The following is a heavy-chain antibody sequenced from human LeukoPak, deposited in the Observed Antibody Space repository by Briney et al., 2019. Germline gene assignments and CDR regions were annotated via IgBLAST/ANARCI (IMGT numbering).Heavy chain of an antibody. CDR3: ARGSPYEVPAALDY. D-gene: IGHD2-2*01. CDR2: IIPIFGTA. V-gene: IGHV1-69*05. CDR1: GGTFSSYA. Sequence: SVKVSCKASGGTFSSYAISWVRQAPGQGLECMGGIIPIFGTANYAQKFQGRVTITTDESTSTAYMELSSLRSEDTAVYYCARGSPYEVPAALDYWGQGTLVTVSS. J-gene: IGHJ4*02.